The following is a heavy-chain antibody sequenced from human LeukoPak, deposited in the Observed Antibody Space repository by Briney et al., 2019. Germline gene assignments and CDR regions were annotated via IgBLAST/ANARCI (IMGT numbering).Heavy chain of an antibody. CDR2: ISGSGAYT. Sequence: GGSLRLSCAASGFTFSSYAMTWVRQAPGRGLEWVSAISGSGAYTYYADSVKGRFTISRDNAKNSLYLQMNSLRAEDTAVYYCARAGDDFLFDYWGQGTLVTVSS. V-gene: IGHV3-23*01. D-gene: IGHD7-27*01. J-gene: IGHJ4*02. CDR1: GFTFSSYA. CDR3: ARAGDDFLFDY.